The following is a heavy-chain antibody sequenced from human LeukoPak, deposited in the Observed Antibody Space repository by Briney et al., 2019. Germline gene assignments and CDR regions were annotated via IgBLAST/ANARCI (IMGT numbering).Heavy chain of an antibody. CDR3: ARGGNYALFDY. V-gene: IGHV4-31*03. J-gene: IGHJ4*02. D-gene: IGHD4-11*01. CDR2: IYYSGST. CDR1: GGPISSGGYY. Sequence: SETLSLTCTVSGGPISSGGYYWSWIRQHPGQGLEWIGYIYYSGSTYYNPSLKSRVTISVDTSKNQFSLKLSSVTAADTAVYYCARGGNYALFDYWGQGTLVTVSS.